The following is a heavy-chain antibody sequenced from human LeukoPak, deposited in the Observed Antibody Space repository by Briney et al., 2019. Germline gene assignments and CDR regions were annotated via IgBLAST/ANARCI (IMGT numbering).Heavy chain of an antibody. J-gene: IGHJ6*03. D-gene: IGHD4-11*01. V-gene: IGHV1-18*01. CDR2: ISAYNGNT. CDR1: GYTFTIYG. Sequence: ASVKVSCKASGYTFTIYGISWVRQAPGQGLEWMGWISAYNGNTNYAQKLQGRVTMTTDASTSTAYMELRSLRSDDTAVYYCARDRLTTVTTLYYYYYYMDVWGKGTTVTVSS. CDR3: ARDRLTTVTTLYYYYYYMDV.